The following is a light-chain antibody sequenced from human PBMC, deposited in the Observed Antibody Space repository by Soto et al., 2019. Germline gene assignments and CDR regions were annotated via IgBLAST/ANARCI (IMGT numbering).Light chain of an antibody. Sequence: EIVLTQSPATLSLSPGETATLSCRASQSVSTSLAWYQQKPGLAPRLLLYDASNRATGIPARFSGNGSGTDFSAAFSSLSPDDFAVYYCQYRSHGPPPWTFGQGTKVEIK. CDR1: QSVSTS. V-gene: IGKV3-11*01. CDR2: DAS. CDR3: QYRSHGPPPWT. J-gene: IGKJ1*01.